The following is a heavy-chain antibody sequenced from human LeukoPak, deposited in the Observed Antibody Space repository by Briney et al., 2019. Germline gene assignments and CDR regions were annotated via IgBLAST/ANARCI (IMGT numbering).Heavy chain of an antibody. J-gene: IGHJ4*02. CDR1: GGSISSSSYY. CDR3: ARHGGDPTTCYYDSSGYYPLRYFDY. Sequence: PSETLSLTCTVSGGSISSSSYYWGWIRQPPGKGLEWIGSIYYSGSTYYNPSLKSRVTISVDTSKNQFSLKLSSVTAADTAVYYCARHGGDPTTCYYDSSGYYPLRYFDYWGQGTLVTVSS. D-gene: IGHD3-22*01. V-gene: IGHV4-39*01. CDR2: IYYSGST.